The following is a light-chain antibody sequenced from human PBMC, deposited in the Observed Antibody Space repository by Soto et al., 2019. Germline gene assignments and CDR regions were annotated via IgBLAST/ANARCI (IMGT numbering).Light chain of an antibody. J-gene: IGKJ4*01. CDR1: QSVSSN. Sequence: EILMTQSPATLSVSPGARATLSCRASQSVSSNLAWYQHKLGQAPRLLIYGASSRAAGVPERFSASGSGTDFTLTISSLEPEDFTVYYCQQHSNWPLTFGGGTKVDIK. CDR2: GAS. V-gene: IGKV3D-15*01. CDR3: QQHSNWPLT.